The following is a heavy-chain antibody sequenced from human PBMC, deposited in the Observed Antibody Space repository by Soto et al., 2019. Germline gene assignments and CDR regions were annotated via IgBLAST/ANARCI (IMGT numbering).Heavy chain of an antibody. V-gene: IGHV3-30-3*01. CDR3: ARVYYDSSGYQNFDY. J-gene: IGHJ4*02. Sequence: PGGSLRLSCAASGFAFSSYALHWVRQAPGKGLEWVAVISYDGSNKYYADSVKGRFTISRDNSKNTLYLQMNSLRAEDTAVYYCARVYYDSSGYQNFDYWGQGTLVTVSS. CDR2: ISYDGSNK. CDR1: GFAFSSYA. D-gene: IGHD3-22*01.